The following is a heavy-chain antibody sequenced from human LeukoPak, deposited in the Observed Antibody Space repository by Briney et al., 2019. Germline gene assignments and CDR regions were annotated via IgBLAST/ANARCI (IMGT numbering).Heavy chain of an antibody. Sequence: PGGSLRLSCAASGFTFSSYSMNWVRQAPGKGLEWVSSISSSSSYIYYADSVKGRFTISRDNAKNSLYLQMNSLRAEDTAVYYCASGLVDLCYGSGSYYYFDYWGQGTLVTVSS. J-gene: IGHJ4*02. CDR1: GFTFSSYS. CDR2: ISSSSSYI. V-gene: IGHV3-21*01. D-gene: IGHD3-10*01. CDR3: ASGLVDLCYGSGSYYYFDY.